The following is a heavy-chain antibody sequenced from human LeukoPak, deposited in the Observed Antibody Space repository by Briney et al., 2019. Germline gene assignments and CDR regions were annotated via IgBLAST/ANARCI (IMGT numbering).Heavy chain of an antibody. CDR3: ARTRGSGYYLTRNDAFDI. CDR2: IIPIFGTA. V-gene: IGHV1-69*06. D-gene: IGHD3-22*01. J-gene: IGHJ3*02. Sequence: SVKVSCKASGGTFSSYAISWVRQAPGQGLEWMGGIIPIFGTANYAQKFQGRVTITADKSTSTAYMELSSLRSEDTAVYYCARTRGSGYYLTRNDAFDIWGQGTMVTVSS. CDR1: GGTFSSYA.